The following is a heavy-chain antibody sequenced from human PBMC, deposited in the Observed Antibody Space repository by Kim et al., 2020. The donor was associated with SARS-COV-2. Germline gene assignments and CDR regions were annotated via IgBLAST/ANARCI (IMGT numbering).Heavy chain of an antibody. D-gene: IGHD3-10*01. J-gene: IGHJ4*02. CDR3: ATRKSYGSGSYYR. V-gene: IGHV1-24*01. Sequence: IYAQKVQGRVTMTEDTATDTAYMELSSLRSEDTAVYYCATRKSYGSGSYYRWGQGTLVTVSS.